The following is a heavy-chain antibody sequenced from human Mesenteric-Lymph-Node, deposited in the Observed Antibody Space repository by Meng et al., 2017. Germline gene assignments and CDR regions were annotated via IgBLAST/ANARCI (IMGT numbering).Heavy chain of an antibody. Sequence: GESLKIPCEASGFTFWEYGVTWFRQAPGKGLEWVGFIRSEGFGGTAEYAASVEGRFIISRDDSKSIAYLQMNSLKTEDTAVYYCTRNSGDYTPIDIRGQGTLVTVSS. V-gene: IGHV3-49*03. D-gene: IGHD4-17*01. CDR1: GFTFWEYG. CDR3: TRNSGDYTPIDI. J-gene: IGHJ4*02. CDR2: IRSEGFGGTA.